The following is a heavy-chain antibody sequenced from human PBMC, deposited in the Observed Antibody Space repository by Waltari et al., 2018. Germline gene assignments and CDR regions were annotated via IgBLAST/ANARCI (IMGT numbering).Heavy chain of an antibody. Sequence: EVQLVESGGGLVKHGGSLRLSCAASGFTFSNAWMSWVRQAPGKGLEWVGRVKSKSDGGTRDYSAPVKGRFTISRDDSENTLYLQMNSLKTEDTAVYYCTTLFGDFWSGYFFDFWGQGTLVTVSS. CDR1: GFTFSNAW. J-gene: IGHJ4*02. D-gene: IGHD3-3*01. V-gene: IGHV3-15*01. CDR2: VKSKSDGGTR. CDR3: TTLFGDFWSGYFFDF.